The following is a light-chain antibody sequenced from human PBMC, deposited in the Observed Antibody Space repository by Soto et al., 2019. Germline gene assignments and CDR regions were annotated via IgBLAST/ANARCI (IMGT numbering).Light chain of an antibody. CDR3: AAWDDSLNSWV. J-gene: IGLJ3*02. Sequence: QSALTQPPSASGSPGQSVTISCTGTSSDVGGFKFVSWYQHHPGKAPRLFIDSSDQRPSGVPDRFSGSKSGTSASLAISGLQSDDEADYYCAAWDDSLNSWVFGGGTKLTVL. CDR1: SSDVGGFKF. V-gene: IGLV2-8*01. CDR2: SSD.